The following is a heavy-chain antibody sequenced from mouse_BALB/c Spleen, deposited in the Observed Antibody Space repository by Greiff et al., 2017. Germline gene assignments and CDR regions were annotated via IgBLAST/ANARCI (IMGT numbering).Heavy chain of an antibody. J-gene: IGHJ4*01. CDR1: GYSITSGYY. CDR3: ASSTGTSAMDY. Sequence: EVKLVESGPGLVKPSQSLSLTCSVTGYSITSGYYWNWTRQFPGNKLEWMGYISYDGSNNYNPSLKNRISITRDTSKNQFFLKLNSVTTEDTATYYCASSTGTSAMDYWGQGTSVTVSS. CDR2: ISYDGSN. D-gene: IGHD4-1*02. V-gene: IGHV3-6*02.